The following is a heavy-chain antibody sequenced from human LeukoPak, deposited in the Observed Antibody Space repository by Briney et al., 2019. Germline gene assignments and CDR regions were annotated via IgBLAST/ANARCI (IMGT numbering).Heavy chain of an antibody. CDR3: AKGYSTMIVVSLSGGAFDI. CDR1: GFTFSSYA. CDR2: ISGSGGST. Sequence: GGSLRLSCAASGFTFSSYAMSCVRQAPGKGLEWVSSISGSGGSTYYAASVKGRFTISRDNSKNTLYLQMNSLRAEDTAVYYCAKGYSTMIVVSLSGGAFDIWGQGTMVTVSS. D-gene: IGHD3-22*01. V-gene: IGHV3-23*01. J-gene: IGHJ3*02.